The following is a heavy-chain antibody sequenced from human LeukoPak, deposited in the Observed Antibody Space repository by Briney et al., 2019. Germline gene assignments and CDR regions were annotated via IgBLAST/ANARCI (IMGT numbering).Heavy chain of an antibody. V-gene: IGHV4-59*01. D-gene: IGHD5-12*01. J-gene: IGHJ5*02. Sequence: SETLSLTCTVSGGSISSYYWSWIRQPPGKGLEWIGYIYYSGSTNYNPSLKSRVTISVDTSKNQFSLRLNSVTAADTAVYYCARDGTVATNWFDPWGQGTLVTVSS. CDR3: ARDGTVATNWFDP. CDR1: GGSISSYY. CDR2: IYYSGST.